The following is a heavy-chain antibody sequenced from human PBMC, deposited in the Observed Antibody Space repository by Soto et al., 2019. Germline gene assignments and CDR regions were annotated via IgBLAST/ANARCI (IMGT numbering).Heavy chain of an antibody. D-gene: IGHD4-17*01. V-gene: IGHV3-9*01. CDR2: ISWNSGSI. J-gene: IGHJ4*02. CDR3: VKDSPKYGDYVPYYFDY. CDR1: GFSFDAHS. Sequence: PGGSLRLSCAGSGFSFDAHSMHWVRQAPGKGLEWVSSISWNSGSIAYADSVKGRFTISRDNAKNSLYLQMDGLRPEDTALYYCVKDSPKYGDYVPYYFDYWGQGTLVTVSS.